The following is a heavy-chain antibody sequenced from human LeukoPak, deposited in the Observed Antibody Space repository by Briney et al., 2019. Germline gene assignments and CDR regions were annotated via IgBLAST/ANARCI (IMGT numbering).Heavy chain of an antibody. V-gene: IGHV1-2*02. CDR1: GYTFTGYY. CDR3: ARGRKSIAARRNYYYYYMDV. CDR2: INPNSGGT. D-gene: IGHD6-6*01. Sequence: ASVKVSCKASGYTFTGYYMHWVRQAPGQGLEWMGWINPNSGGTNYAQKFQGRVTMTRDTSISTAYMELSRLRSEDTAVYYCARGRKSIAARRNYYYYYMDVWGKGTTVTVSS. J-gene: IGHJ6*03.